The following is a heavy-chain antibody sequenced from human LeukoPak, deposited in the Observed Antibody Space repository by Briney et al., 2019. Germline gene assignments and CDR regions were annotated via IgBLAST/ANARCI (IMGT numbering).Heavy chain of an antibody. D-gene: IGHD2-21*02. CDR2: IYSGGST. Sequence: PGGSLRLSCAASGFTVSSNYMSWVRQAPGKGLEWVSVIYSGGSTYYADSVKGRFTISRDNSKNTLYLEMNSLRVEDTAIYYCARAGVYCGGACYSADYWGQGTLVTVSS. J-gene: IGHJ4*02. CDR1: GFTVSSNY. V-gene: IGHV3-53*01. CDR3: ARAGVYCGGACYSADY.